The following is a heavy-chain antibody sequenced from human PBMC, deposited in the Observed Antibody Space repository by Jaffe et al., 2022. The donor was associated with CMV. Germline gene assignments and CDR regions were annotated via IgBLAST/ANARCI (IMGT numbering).Heavy chain of an antibody. D-gene: IGHD6-13*01. CDR2: IWYDGSNK. J-gene: IGHJ4*02. CDR1: GFTFSSYG. V-gene: IGHV3-33*01. Sequence: QVQLVESGGGVVQPGRSLRLSCAASGFTFSSYGMHWVRQAPGKGLEWVAVIWYDGSNKYYADSVKGRFTISRDNSKNTLYLQMNSLRAEDTAVYYCARGNPRHSSSLDYWGQGTLVTVSS. CDR3: ARGNPRHSSSLDY.